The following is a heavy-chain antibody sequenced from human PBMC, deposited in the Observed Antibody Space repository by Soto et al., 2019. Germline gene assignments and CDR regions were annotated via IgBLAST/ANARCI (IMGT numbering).Heavy chain of an antibody. CDR1: GYIFVNYG. D-gene: IGHD3-16*01. J-gene: IGHJ6*02. Sequence: QFQLVQSGDEVKKPGASVKVSCKASGYIFVNYGIAWVRQAPGQGLEWMGWISPYTGNTHSASKVQGRLTMTTDTSTSTAYMDLGSLTSDDTAVYYCVMVDNYVTPTQQDVWRQGTTVTVSS. CDR2: ISPYTGNT. V-gene: IGHV1-18*01. CDR3: VMVDNYVTPTQQDV.